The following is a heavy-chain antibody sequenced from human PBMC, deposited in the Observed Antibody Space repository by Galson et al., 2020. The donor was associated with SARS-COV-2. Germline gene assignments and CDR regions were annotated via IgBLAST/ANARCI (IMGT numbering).Heavy chain of an antibody. CDR1: GFPFGSYA. V-gene: IGHV3-23*01. CDR2: VTGSGSVT. J-gene: IGHJ4*02. Sequence: GESLKISCVASGFPFGSYAMSWIRQAPGKGLEWIGGVTGSGSVTYYADSLRGRFVISRDNSINTVYLQMDGLRADDTAQYYCARDLRGGDYWGQGTLVTVSS. CDR3: ARDLRGGDY.